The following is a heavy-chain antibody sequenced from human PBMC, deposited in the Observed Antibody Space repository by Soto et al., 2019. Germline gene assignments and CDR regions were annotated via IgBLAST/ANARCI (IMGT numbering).Heavy chain of an antibody. D-gene: IGHD2-2*01. J-gene: IGHJ4*02. V-gene: IGHV3-30-3*01. CDR2: ISYDGSNK. CDR1: GFTFSSYA. CDR3: AREVPPASYFDY. Sequence: LRLSCAASGFTFSSYAMHWVRQAPGKGLEWVAVISYDGSNKYYADSVKGRFTISRDNSKNTLYLQMNSLRAEDTAVYYCAREVPPASYFDYWGQGTLVTVSS.